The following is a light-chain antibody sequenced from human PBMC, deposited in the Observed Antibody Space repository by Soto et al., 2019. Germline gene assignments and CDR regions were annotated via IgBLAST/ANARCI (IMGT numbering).Light chain of an antibody. J-gene: IGKJ1*01. Sequence: DIQMTQSPSSLSATVGDRVTIACRASQSIYRSLNWYQQKPGKAPNLLIYDTSGLQSGVPPRFSGSGSGTDFTLTISGLQPEDVATYYCQQSYSSLRTFGQGTKVEIK. CDR1: QSIYRS. CDR3: QQSYSSLRT. CDR2: DTS. V-gene: IGKV1-39*01.